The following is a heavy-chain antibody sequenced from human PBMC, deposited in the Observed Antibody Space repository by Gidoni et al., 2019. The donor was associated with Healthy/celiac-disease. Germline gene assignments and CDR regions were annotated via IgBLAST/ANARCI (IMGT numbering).Heavy chain of an antibody. CDR2: IKSKTDGGTT. Sequence: GKPGGSLRLSCAASGFTFSNAWMSWVRQAPGKGLEWVGRIKSKTDGGTTDYAAPVKGRFTISRDDSKNTLYLQMNSLKTEDTAVYYCTTGSVVVTAEVGEDDAFDIWGQGTMVTVSS. CDR1: GFTFSNAW. D-gene: IGHD2-21*02. V-gene: IGHV3-15*01. J-gene: IGHJ3*02. CDR3: TTGSVVVTAEVGEDDAFDI.